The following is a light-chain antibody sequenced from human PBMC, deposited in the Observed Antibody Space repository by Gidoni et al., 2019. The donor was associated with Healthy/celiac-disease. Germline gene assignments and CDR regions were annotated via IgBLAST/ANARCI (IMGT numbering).Light chain of an antibody. Sequence: EILLTQSPATLSLSPGERATLSYRASQSVSSFLAWYQQKPGQAPRLLNYAASIRATVIPTRFSGSSSGTDFTLTNSSLETEDFAVYYCQQRSNWPVTFGRGTKVEIK. CDR1: QSVSSF. J-gene: IGKJ4*01. V-gene: IGKV3-11*01. CDR2: AAS. CDR3: QQRSNWPVT.